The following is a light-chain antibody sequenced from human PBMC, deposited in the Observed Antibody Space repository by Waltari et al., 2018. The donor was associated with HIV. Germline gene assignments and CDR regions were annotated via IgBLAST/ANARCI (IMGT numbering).Light chain of an antibody. CDR2: DVK. V-gene: IGLV2-11*02. CDR1: NNRGDGKKF. J-gene: IGLJ2*01. CDR3: AVYVGVFVFPI. Sequence: QSALTQPPSVSGSPGQSVTIPCTGINNRGDGKKFISWYQQHPGKEPRLIMKDVKHQWSTIPDRFSCFRSGNTASLIISGLKSEDEAVYLCAVYVGVFVFPILGGGTKLTVL.